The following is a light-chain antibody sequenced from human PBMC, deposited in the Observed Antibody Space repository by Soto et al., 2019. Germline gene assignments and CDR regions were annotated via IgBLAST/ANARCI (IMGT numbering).Light chain of an antibody. J-gene: IGKJ1*01. Sequence: IQITESPSNLAGSVSDKVTIPCRASQTISSWLAWYQQKPGKAPKLLIYKASTLKSGVPSRFSGSGSGTEFTLTISSLQPDDFATYYCQHYNSYSEAFGQGTKVDI. V-gene: IGKV1-5*03. CDR2: KAS. CDR1: QTISSW. CDR3: QHYNSYSEA.